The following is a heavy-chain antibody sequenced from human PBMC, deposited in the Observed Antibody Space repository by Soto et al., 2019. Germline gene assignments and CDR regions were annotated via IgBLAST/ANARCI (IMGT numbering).Heavy chain of an antibody. CDR1: GGSFSGYY. CDR3: ARGQGDPEDCGGDCYTKKLYHFDY. D-gene: IGHD2-21*02. V-gene: IGHV4-34*01. J-gene: IGHJ4*02. CDR2: INHSGST. Sequence: SETLSLTCAVYGGSFSGYYWSGILQPPGKWLEWIGEINHSGSTNYNPSLKSLVTISVDTSKNQFSLKLSSVNAADTAVYYCARGQGDPEDCGGDCYTKKLYHFDYWGQGTLVTVSS.